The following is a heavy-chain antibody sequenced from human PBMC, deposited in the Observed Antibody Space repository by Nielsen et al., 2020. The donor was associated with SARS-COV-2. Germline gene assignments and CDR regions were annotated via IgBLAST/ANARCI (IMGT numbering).Heavy chain of an antibody. D-gene: IGHD2-2*01. V-gene: IGHV4-39*02. J-gene: IGHJ3*02. CDR3: ARGDIAVVPAAMFRGDDAFDI. Sequence: SEILSLTCTVSGGSLSSRNYYWGWIRQPPGKGLEWIGTIYYSGSVSYNPSLRSRVTISVDTSKKHFSLKLTSVTVADTAVYFCARGDIAVVPAAMFRGDDAFDIWGQGTMVRVSS. CDR2: IYYSGSV. CDR1: GGSLSSRNYY.